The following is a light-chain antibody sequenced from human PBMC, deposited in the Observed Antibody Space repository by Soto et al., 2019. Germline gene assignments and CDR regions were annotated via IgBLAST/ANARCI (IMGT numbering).Light chain of an antibody. CDR2: EVT. Sequence: QSVLTQPASVSGSPGQSITISCTGTSSDVGDYPYVSWYQQHPGKVPKLIIYEVTNRPSGVSGRFSGSKSENTASLTISGLQAEVEADYYCSSYSRTNTLVFGSGTKLTVL. CDR1: SSDVGDYPY. CDR3: SSYSRTNTLV. V-gene: IGLV2-14*01. J-gene: IGLJ6*01.